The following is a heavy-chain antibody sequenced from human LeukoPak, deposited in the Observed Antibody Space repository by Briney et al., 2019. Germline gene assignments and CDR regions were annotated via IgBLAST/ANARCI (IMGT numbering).Heavy chain of an antibody. CDR3: ARAWGTSYSFDY. CDR1: GGSISSYY. J-gene: IGHJ4*02. D-gene: IGHD3-16*01. V-gene: IGHV4-59*01. Sequence: SETLSLTCTVSGGSISSYYWSWIRQPPGKGLEWIGYIYYSGSTNYNPSLKSRVTISVDTSKNQFSLKLSSVTAADTAVYYCARAWGTSYSFDYWGQGTLVTVSS. CDR2: IYYSGST.